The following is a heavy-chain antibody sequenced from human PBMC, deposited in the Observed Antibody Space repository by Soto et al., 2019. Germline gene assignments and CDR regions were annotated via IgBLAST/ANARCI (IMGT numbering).Heavy chain of an antibody. J-gene: IGHJ4*02. Sequence: SGFTFSSHSMNWVRQAPGKGLEWVSSISSSSSYIYYADSVKGRFTISRDNAKNSLFLQMNSLRAEDTAVYYCVRDLIYSSSLFDYWGQGTLVTVSS. V-gene: IGHV3-21*06. D-gene: IGHD6-13*01. CDR1: GFTFSSHS. CDR2: ISSSSSYI. CDR3: VRDLIYSSSLFDY.